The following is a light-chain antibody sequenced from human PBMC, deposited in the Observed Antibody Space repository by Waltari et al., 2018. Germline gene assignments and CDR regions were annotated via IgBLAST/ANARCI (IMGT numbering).Light chain of an antibody. Sequence: DIQMTQSPSSLSASVGDRVTITCRASQDISTYLAWYQQKPGKVPKLLIYLASTLQSGVPPRFSGSGSGTDFALTISSLQPEDVATYYCQKYNNAPRTFGQGTRVEIK. CDR2: LAS. CDR3: QKYNNAPRT. CDR1: QDISTY. J-gene: IGKJ1*01. V-gene: IGKV1-27*01.